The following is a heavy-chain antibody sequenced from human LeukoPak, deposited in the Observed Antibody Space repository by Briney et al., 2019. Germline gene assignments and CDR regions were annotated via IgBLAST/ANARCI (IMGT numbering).Heavy chain of an antibody. V-gene: IGHV5-51*01. CDR3: ARHLVSSGYINWFDS. D-gene: IGHD5-24*01. CDR1: GYSFTSYW. CDR2: IYPGDSDT. J-gene: IGHJ5*01. Sequence: GESLKISCKGSGYSFTSYWIGWVRQMPGKGLEWMGIIYPGDSDTRYSPSFQGQVTISADKSITTAYLQWSSLKASDTAIYYCARHLVSSGYINWFDSWGQGTLVTVSS.